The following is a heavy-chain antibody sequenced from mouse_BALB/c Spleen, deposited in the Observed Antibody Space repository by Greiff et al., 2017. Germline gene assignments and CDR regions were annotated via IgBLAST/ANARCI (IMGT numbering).Heavy chain of an antibody. V-gene: IGHV3-2*02. CDR1: GYSITSDYA. CDR2: ISYSGST. CDR3: AVTTPYWYFDV. Sequence: EVQLQESGPGLVKPSQSLSLTCTVTGYSITSDYAWNWIRQFPGNKLEWMGYISYSGSTSYNPSLKSRISITRDTSKNQFFLQLNSVTTEDTATYYCAVTTPYWYFDVWGAGTTVTVSS. D-gene: IGHD1-1*01. J-gene: IGHJ1*01.